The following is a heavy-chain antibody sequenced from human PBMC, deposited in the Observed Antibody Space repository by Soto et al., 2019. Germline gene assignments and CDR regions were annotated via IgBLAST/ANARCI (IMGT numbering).Heavy chain of an antibody. Sequence: PSETLSLTCTVSGDSISNYHWSWVRQPPGKGLECIGYIYSSGSTNYNPSLKSRVTISVDTSKNEFSLKLTSVTAADTAIYYCARFSGYYSAFDYWGQGTPVTVS. D-gene: IGHD1-26*01. CDR2: IYSSGST. CDR3: ARFSGYYSAFDY. J-gene: IGHJ4*02. V-gene: IGHV4-59*01. CDR1: GDSISNYH.